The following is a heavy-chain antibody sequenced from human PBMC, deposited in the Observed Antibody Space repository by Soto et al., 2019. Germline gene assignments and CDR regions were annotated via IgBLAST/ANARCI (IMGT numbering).Heavy chain of an antibody. Sequence: GGSLRLSCAASGFPFSSYAMSWVRQAPGKGLEWVSAISGSGGSTYYADSVKGRFTISRDNSKNTLYLQMDSLRAEDTAVYFCAKHDPKSGSYYLPRGPCGFWGQGT. CDR2: ISGSGGST. CDR3: AKHDPKSGSYYLPRGPCGF. V-gene: IGHV3-23*01. D-gene: IGHD1-26*01. CDR1: GFPFSSYA. J-gene: IGHJ6*01.